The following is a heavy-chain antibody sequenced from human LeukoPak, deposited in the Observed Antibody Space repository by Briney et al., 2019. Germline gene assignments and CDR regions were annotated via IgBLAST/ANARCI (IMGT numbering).Heavy chain of an antibody. CDR3: ARAPRFLAYFDY. J-gene: IGHJ4*02. CDR2: IHHSGST. Sequence: SETLSLTCAVSGGSISSGGYSWSWIRQPPGKGLEWIGYIHHSGSTYYNPSLKSRVTISVDRSKNQFSLKLSSVTAADTAVYYCARAPRFLAYFDYWGQGTLVTVSS. D-gene: IGHD3-3*01. V-gene: IGHV4-30-2*01. CDR1: GGSISSGGYS.